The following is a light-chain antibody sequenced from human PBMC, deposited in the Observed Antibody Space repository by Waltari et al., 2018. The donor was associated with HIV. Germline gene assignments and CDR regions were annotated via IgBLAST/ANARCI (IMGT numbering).Light chain of an antibody. Sequence: QSALTQPASVSGSPGQSITISCTGTSSDVGRYNLVSWYQQRPGKAPRLMIYDDLKRPSGVSTRFSASKSGNTASLTISGLQVEDEADYYCCSYGGDNTFVFGGGTTVTVL. CDR3: CSYGGDNTFV. J-gene: IGLJ3*02. CDR2: DDL. CDR1: SSDVGRYNL. V-gene: IGLV2-23*02.